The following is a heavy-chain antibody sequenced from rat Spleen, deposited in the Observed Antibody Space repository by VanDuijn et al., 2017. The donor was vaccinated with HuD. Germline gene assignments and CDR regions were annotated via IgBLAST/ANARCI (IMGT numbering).Heavy chain of an antibody. CDR3: ATDGYYDGTYYSVYAMDA. J-gene: IGHJ4*01. Sequence: EVQLVESGGGLVQPGGSLKLSCAASGFTFSNSGMHWIRQAPTKGLEWVASTSPGGGSTYYRDSVKGRFTISRDNAKSTLYLQMDSLRSEDTATYYCATDGYYDGTYYSVYAMDAWGQGASVTVSS. D-gene: IGHD1-12*02. V-gene: IGHV5-19*01. CDR1: GFTFSNSG. CDR2: TSPGGGST.